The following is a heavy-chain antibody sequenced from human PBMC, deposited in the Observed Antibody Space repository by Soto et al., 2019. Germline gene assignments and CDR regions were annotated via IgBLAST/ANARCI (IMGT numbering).Heavy chain of an antibody. V-gene: IGHV3-30*18. D-gene: IGHD2-2*01. CDR1: GFTFSNYG. Sequence: QVQLVESGGGVVQAGRSLRLSCEASGFTFSNYGMHWVRQTPGKGLEWVALILYDGSNKYYADSVKGRFTISRDNSKNTLYLQVSSLRAEDTSVYYCAKSRDAYNFYFYYGMDVWGQGTTVTVSS. CDR2: ILYDGSNK. J-gene: IGHJ6*02. CDR3: AKSRDAYNFYFYYGMDV.